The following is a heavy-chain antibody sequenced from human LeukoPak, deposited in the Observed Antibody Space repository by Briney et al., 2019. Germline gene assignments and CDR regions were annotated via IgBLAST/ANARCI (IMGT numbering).Heavy chain of an antibody. CDR3: SIDSSGWATDV. V-gene: IGHV3-11*04. Sequence: PGRSLRLSRAASGFTFSDYYMGWIRQPPGKGLEWVSYISSSGGTTSYAHSGKGRFTTSRDNAKNSLYLQMTSLTAEAPSVYYCSIDSSGWATDVWGKGTTVTVSS. J-gene: IGHJ6*04. CDR1: GFTFSDYY. D-gene: IGHD6-19*01. CDR2: ISSSGGTT.